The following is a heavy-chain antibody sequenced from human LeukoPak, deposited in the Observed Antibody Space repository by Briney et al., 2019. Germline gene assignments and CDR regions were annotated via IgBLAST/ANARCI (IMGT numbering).Heavy chain of an antibody. Sequence: GGPLRLFCAASGFTFSSYDMHGVRHPTGRGLEWVSAIATAGDTFYSGSVKGRFTISRENVKNSLYLQMNSLRVGDTALYFCTRGGRDGFDVWGQGTLLTVCS. CDR1: GFTFSSYD. CDR2: IATAGDT. J-gene: IGHJ3*01. D-gene: IGHD2-15*01. CDR3: TRGGRDGFDV. V-gene: IGHV3-13*01.